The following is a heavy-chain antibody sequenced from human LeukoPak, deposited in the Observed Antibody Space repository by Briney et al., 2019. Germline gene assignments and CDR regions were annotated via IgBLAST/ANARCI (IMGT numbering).Heavy chain of an antibody. D-gene: IGHD3-3*01. CDR1: GYTFTSYY. CDR3: ARATTYYDFWSGWVRGGSFDY. CDR2: INPSGGST. J-gene: IGHJ4*02. Sequence: ASVKVSCKASGYTFTSYYMHWVRQAPGQGLEWMGIINPSGGSTSYAQKLQGRVTMTRDTSTSTVYMELSSLRSEDTAVYYCARATTYYDFWSGWVRGGSFDYWGQGTLVTVSS. V-gene: IGHV1-46*03.